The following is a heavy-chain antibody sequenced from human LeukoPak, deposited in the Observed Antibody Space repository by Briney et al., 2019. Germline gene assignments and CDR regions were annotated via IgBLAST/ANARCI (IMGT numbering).Heavy chain of an antibody. Sequence: GRSLRLSCAASGIIFSSYGMHWVRQAPGKGLEWVAVISYDGRNKYYADSVKGRFTISRDNSKNGLYLQMSSLRADDTAVYYCAKDMGGGQQLAVDYWGQGTLVTVSS. V-gene: IGHV3-30*18. J-gene: IGHJ4*02. CDR2: ISYDGRNK. D-gene: IGHD6-13*01. CDR1: GIIFSSYG. CDR3: AKDMGGGQQLAVDY.